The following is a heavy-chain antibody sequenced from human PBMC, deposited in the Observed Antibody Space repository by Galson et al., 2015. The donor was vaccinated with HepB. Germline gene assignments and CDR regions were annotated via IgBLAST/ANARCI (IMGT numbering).Heavy chain of an antibody. V-gene: IGHV2-70*11. J-gene: IGHJ5*02. CDR1: GFSLSTSGMC. CDR3: ARQYCSSTSYGWFDP. CDR2: IDWDDDK. Sequence: PALVKPTQTLTLPCTFSGFSLSTSGMCVSWIRQPPGKALEWLARIDWDDDKYYSTSLKTRLTISKDTSKNQVVLTMTNMDPVDTATYYCARQYCSSTSYGWFDPWGQGTLVTVSS. D-gene: IGHD2-2*01.